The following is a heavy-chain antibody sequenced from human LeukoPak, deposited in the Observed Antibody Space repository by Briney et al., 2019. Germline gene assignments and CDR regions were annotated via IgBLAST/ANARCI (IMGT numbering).Heavy chain of an antibody. CDR2: IYYSGST. CDR3: ARVKSSIAARGSYFDY. J-gene: IGHJ4*02. D-gene: IGHD6-6*01. V-gene: IGHV4-59*01. CDR1: GGSISSYY. Sequence: PSETLSLTCTVSGGSISSYYWSWIRQPPGKGLEWIGYIYYSGSTNYKPSLKSRVTISVDTSKNQFSLKLSSVTAADTAVYYCARVKSSIAARGSYFDYWGQGTLVTVSS.